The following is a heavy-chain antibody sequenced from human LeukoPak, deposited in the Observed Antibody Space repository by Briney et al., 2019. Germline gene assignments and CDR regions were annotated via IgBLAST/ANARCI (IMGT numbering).Heavy chain of an antibody. CDR2: INWNDGST. V-gene: IGHV3-20*04. Sequence: GGSLRLSCAASGFTFDDYGMSWVRQAPGKGLEWVSGINWNDGSTGYADSVKGRFTISRDNAKNSLYLQMNSLRAEDTAVYYCAELGITMIGGVWGKGTTVTISS. D-gene: IGHD3-10*02. CDR1: GFTFDDYG. J-gene: IGHJ6*04. CDR3: AELGITMIGGV.